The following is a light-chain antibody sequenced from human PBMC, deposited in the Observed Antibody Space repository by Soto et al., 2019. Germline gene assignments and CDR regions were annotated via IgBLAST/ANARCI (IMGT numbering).Light chain of an antibody. CDR3: QQYNSPSVT. CDR1: QSISDW. V-gene: IGKV1-5*01. Sequence: DIQMNQSPSTLSASVGDRVTITCRASQSISDWLAWYQQKPGRAPKLLIYDASSSHSGVPSRFSGSGSGTEFTLTISSLQPDDVATYYCQQYNSPSVTFGGGTNVEVK. J-gene: IGKJ4*02. CDR2: DAS.